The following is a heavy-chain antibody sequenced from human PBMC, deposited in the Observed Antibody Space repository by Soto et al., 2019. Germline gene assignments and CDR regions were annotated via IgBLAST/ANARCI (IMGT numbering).Heavy chain of an antibody. CDR1: GHSVSSNSAA. Sequence: SQTLSLTCAISGHSVSSNSAAWNWIRQSPSRGLEWLGRTYYRSKWYNDYAVSVKSRITINPDTSKNQFSLQLNSVTPEDTAVYYCARVPLAGGGLELRDYYYYGMDVWGQGTTVTVSS. J-gene: IGHJ6*02. CDR2: TYYRSKWYN. V-gene: IGHV6-1*01. D-gene: IGHD1-7*01. CDR3: ARVPLAGGGLELRDYYYYGMDV.